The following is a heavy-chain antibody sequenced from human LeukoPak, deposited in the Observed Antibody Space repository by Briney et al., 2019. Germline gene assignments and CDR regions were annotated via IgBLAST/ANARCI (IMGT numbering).Heavy chain of an antibody. J-gene: IGHJ6*02. D-gene: IGHD2-2*01. CDR3: ARQGTTSPQHYFYYYGMDV. CDR1: GGSISISNYY. V-gene: IGHV4-39*01. Sequence: SETLSLTCTVSGGSISISNYYWGRNRQPPGRGLVGFWCIYYSGSTYYNPSLKSRVSISVDTSKNQFFLKISSMTAADTAVYYCARQGTTSPQHYFYYYGMDVWGQGTTVTVSS. CDR2: IYYSGST.